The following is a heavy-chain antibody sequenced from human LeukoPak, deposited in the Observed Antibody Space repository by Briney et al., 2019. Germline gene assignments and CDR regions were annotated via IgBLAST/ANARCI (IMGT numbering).Heavy chain of an antibody. CDR3: ATEGIQLWSTVDY. Sequence: GASVKVSCKASGYTFTSYYMHWVRQAPGQGLEWMGIINPSGGSTSYAQKFQGRVTMTRDMSTSTVYMELSSLRSEDTAVYYCATEGIQLWSTVDYWGQGTLVTVSS. CDR2: INPSGGST. CDR1: GYTFTSYY. D-gene: IGHD5-18*01. V-gene: IGHV1-46*01. J-gene: IGHJ4*02.